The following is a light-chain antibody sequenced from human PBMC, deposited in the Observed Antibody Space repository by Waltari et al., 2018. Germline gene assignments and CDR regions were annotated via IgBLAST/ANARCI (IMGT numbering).Light chain of an antibody. CDR2: RAS. CDR3: QQYNNWPLT. Sequence: EIVMTQSPATLSVSPGERATLSCRVSQSVSSNLAWYQQKPGQAPRLLIYRASTRATDIPARFSGSGSGTEFTLTISSLQSEDFAVYYCQQYNNWPLTFGGGTKVEIK. J-gene: IGKJ4*01. V-gene: IGKV3-15*01. CDR1: QSVSSN.